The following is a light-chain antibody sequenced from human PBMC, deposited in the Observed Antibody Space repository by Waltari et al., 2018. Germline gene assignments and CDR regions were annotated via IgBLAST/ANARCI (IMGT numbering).Light chain of an antibody. CDR1: QDISNY. CDR3: QQYENFPVS. J-gene: IGKJ5*01. V-gene: IGKV1-33*01. CDR2: ETS. Sequence: DIQVTQSPSSLSASVGDRVTITCQASQDISNYLNWYQQKPGKAPKRLIYETSHLQTGVPSRFSGTGGETDFTFTISSLQPEDIATYYCQQYENFPVSFGQGTRLEIK.